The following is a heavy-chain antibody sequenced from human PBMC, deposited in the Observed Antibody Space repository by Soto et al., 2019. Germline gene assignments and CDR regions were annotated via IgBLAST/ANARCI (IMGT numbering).Heavy chain of an antibody. CDR1: GGSISSYY. CDR2: IYYSGST. J-gene: IGHJ6*03. D-gene: IGHD4-17*01. CDR3: ARGPDGLSYYYYMDV. V-gene: IGHV4-59*01. Sequence: SETLSLTCTVSGGSISSYYWSWIRQPPGKGLEWIGYIYYSGSTNYNPSLKSRVTISVDTSKNQFSLKLSSVTAADTAVYYCARGPDGLSYYYYMDVWGKGTTVTVSS.